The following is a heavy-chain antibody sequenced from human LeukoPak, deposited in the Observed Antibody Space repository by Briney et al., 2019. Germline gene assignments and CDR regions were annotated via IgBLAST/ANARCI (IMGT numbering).Heavy chain of an antibody. J-gene: IGHJ4*02. V-gene: IGHV3-30*01. CDR2: ISYDGSNK. CDR1: GFTFSSYA. Sequence: GGSLRLSCAASGFTFSSYAMHWVRQAPGKGLEGVAVISYDGSNKYYADSVKGRFTISRDNSKNTLYLQMNSLRAEDTAVYYCARDRMVVVTAILAPCYFDYWGQGTLVTVSS. D-gene: IGHD2-21*02. CDR3: ARDRMVVVTAILAPCYFDY.